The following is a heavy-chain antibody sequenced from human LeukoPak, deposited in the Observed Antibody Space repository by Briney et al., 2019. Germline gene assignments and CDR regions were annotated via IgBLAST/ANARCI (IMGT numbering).Heavy chain of an antibody. Sequence: PSETLSLTCAVSGDSITSDKWWTWVRQPPGKGLEWIGEIHHSKSSNYYPSLKSRVTISVDKSKNQFSLKLSSVTAADTAVYYCARAGERGGSYSPVFDYWGQGTLVTVSS. D-gene: IGHD1-26*01. J-gene: IGHJ4*02. CDR3: ARAGERGGSYSPVFDY. V-gene: IGHV4-4*02. CDR2: IHHSKSS. CDR1: GDSITSDKW.